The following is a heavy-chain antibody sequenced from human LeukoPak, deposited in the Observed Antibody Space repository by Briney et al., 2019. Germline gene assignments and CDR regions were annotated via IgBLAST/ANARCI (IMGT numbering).Heavy chain of an antibody. J-gene: IGHJ3*02. Sequence: GGSLRLSCAASGFTFSSYWMHWVRQAPGKGLVWVSRIDTAGSGTTYADSVKGRFTISRDNAKNTVYLQINSLRAEDTAVYYCARGISQPPVAFDIWGQGTMVTVSS. CDR2: IDTAGSGT. CDR3: ARGISQPPVAFDI. CDR1: GFTFSSYW. V-gene: IGHV3-74*01. D-gene: IGHD6-13*01.